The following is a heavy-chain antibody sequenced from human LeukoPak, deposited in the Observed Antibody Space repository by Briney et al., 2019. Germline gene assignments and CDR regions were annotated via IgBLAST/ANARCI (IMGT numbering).Heavy chain of an antibody. D-gene: IGHD4-17*01. CDR1: GFIFSNYA. CDR2: IKSKTHGGTT. V-gene: IGHV3-15*01. CDR3: TTGPVPGIDY. J-gene: IGHJ4*02. Sequence: GRSLRLSCAASGFIFSNYAIHWVRQAPGKGLEWVGRIKSKTHGGTTDYAAPVNGRFTISRDDSKNTVLLQMNNLKTEDTAVYYCTTGPVPGIDYWGQGTLVTVSS.